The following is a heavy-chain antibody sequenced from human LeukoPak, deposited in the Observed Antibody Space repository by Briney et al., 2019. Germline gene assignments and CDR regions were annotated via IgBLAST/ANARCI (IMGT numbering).Heavy chain of an antibody. CDR2: IISSSSYT. V-gene: IGHV3-11*06. CDR1: GFTFSNYY. D-gene: IGHD4-17*01. CDR3: ARDGTVTTNDAFDI. J-gene: IGHJ3*02. Sequence: GGSLLLPCAASGFTFSNYYMSWMRQAPRKGLEWVSYIISSSSYTNYADSVKGRFTISRDNAKNSLYLQMNSLRAEDTAVYYCARDGTVTTNDAFDIWGQGTMVTVSS.